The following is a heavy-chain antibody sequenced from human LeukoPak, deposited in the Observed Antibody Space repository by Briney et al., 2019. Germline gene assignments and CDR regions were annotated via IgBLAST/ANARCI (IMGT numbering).Heavy chain of an antibody. Sequence: GGSLRLSCAASGFTFSSYAMHWVRQAPGKGLEWVSSISSSSSYIYYADSVKGRFTISRDNAKNSLYLQMNSLRAEDTAVYYCAGGYCSGGSCPEGTYYYYGMDVWGQGTTVTVSS. CDR1: GFTFSSYA. J-gene: IGHJ6*02. CDR3: AGGYCSGGSCPEGTYYYYGMDV. D-gene: IGHD2-15*01. CDR2: ISSSSSYI. V-gene: IGHV3-21*01.